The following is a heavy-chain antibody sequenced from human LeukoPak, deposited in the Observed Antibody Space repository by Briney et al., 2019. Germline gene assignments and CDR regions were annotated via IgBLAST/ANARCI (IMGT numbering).Heavy chain of an antibody. J-gene: IGHJ4*02. CDR2: IYHSGTT. Sequence: SETLSLTGTVSGYSINGGYYWGWIRQPPGQGLEWIGIIYHSGTTYSNPSLKSRVTISVDTSKNQFSLKLSSVTAEDTAVYYCARGAYSYVGYFDYWGQGTLVTVSS. V-gene: IGHV4-38-2*02. CDR3: ARGAYSYVGYFDY. CDR1: GYSINGGYY. D-gene: IGHD5-18*01.